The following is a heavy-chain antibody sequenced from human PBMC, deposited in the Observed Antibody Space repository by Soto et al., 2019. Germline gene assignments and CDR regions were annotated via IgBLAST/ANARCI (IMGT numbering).Heavy chain of an antibody. D-gene: IGHD3-16*01. CDR3: ARDDYTYGVS. J-gene: IGHJ5*02. V-gene: IGHV3-11*01. CDR1: RFSFRDYF. Sequence: QVHLVESGGGMGKPGEPLRISCAASRFSFRDYFMSWIRQAPGKGLEWISYIGPYGNTIYYADSVKGRFVISSDDTTNSLFLQMDNLRADDTAVYYCARDDYTYGVSWGQGTLVTVSS. CDR2: IGPYGNTI.